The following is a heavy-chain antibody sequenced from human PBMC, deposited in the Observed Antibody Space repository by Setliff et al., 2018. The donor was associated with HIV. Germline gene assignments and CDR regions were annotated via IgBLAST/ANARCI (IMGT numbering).Heavy chain of an antibody. D-gene: IGHD3-22*01. CDR1: GYTFTGNY. CDR3: ARCYYDSSGPTDAFDI. J-gene: IGHJ3*02. Sequence: SVKVSCKASGYTFTGNYIHWVRQAPGQGLEWMGGIIPIFGTANYAQKFQGRVTTTEDTSTDTAYMELSSLRSEDTAVYYCARCYYDSSGPTDAFDIWGQGTVVTVSS. CDR2: IIPIFGTA. V-gene: IGHV1-69*06.